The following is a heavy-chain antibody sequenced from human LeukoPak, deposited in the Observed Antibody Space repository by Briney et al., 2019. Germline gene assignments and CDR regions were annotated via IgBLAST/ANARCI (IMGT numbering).Heavy chain of an antibody. D-gene: IGHD3-9*01. CDR3: ARDILTGDDAFDI. CDR2: ISYDGSNK. V-gene: IGHV3-30*04. J-gene: IGHJ3*02. Sequence: GGSLRLSCAASGFTFSSYAMHWVRQAPGKGLEWVAVISYDGSNKYYADSVKGRFTISRDNAKNSLYLQMNSLRAEDTAVYYCARDILTGDDAFDIWGQGTMVTVSS. CDR1: GFTFSSYA.